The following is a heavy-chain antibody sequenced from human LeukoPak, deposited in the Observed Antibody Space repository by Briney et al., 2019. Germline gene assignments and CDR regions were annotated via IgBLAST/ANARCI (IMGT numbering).Heavy chain of an antibody. CDR1: GASISSDSYY. CDR2: FYSRGNS. V-gene: IGHV4-39*01. CDR3: ARRTDDSGSYFDY. D-gene: IGHD3-10*01. J-gene: IGHJ4*02. Sequence: PSETLSLTCTGSGASISSDSYYWGWIRQPPGKGLEWIGSFYSRGNSYYNPSLRSRVTISVDTSKNQVSLRLSSVTAADTAVYYCARRTDDSGSYFDYWGQGTLVTVSS.